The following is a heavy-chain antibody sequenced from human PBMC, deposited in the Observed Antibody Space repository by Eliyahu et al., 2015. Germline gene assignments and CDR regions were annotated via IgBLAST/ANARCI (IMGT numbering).Heavy chain of an antibody. J-gene: IGHJ4*02. CDR3: AHSPIAAAGSPSFDY. CDR1: GFXLXTSGVG. CDR2: IYWDDDK. D-gene: IGHD6-13*01. V-gene: IGHV2-5*02. Sequence: QITLKESGPTLVKPTQXLTLTCXFSGFXLXTSGVGVGWIRQPPGKALEXLALIYWDDDKRYSPSLKSRLTITKDTSKNQVVLTMTNMDPVDTATYYCAHSPIAAAGSPSFDYWGQGTLVTVSS.